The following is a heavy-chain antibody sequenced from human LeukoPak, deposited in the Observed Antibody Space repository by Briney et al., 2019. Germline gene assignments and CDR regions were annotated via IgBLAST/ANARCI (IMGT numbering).Heavy chain of an antibody. V-gene: IGHV3-30*02. CDR2: VWYDGTNK. Sequence: QTGGSLRLSCAASGFIFGSYGMHWVRQAPGKGLEWVAFVWYDGTNKYYADSVKGRFTISRDNSKNTLYLQINSLRPEDTAVYYCAKDSSGSYSHFDYWGQGTLVTVSS. J-gene: IGHJ4*02. CDR3: AKDSSGSYSHFDY. D-gene: IGHD3-22*01. CDR1: GFIFGSYG.